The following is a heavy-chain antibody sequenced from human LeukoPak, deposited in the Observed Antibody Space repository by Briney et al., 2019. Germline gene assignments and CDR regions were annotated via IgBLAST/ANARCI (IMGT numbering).Heavy chain of an antibody. D-gene: IGHD6-6*01. CDR1: GFTFSSYS. CDR3: ARILAARDYYYGMDV. V-gene: IGHV3-21*04. CDR2: ISSSSSYI. Sequence: GGSLRLSCAASGFTFSSYSMNWVRQAPGKGLEWVSSISSSSSYIYYADSVKGRFTISRDNAKNSLYLRMNSLRAEDTAVYYCARILAARDYYYGMDVWGQGTTVTVSS. J-gene: IGHJ6*02.